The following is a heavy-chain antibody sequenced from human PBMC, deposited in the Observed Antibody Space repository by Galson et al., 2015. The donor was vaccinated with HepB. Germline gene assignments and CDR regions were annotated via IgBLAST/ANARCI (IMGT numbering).Heavy chain of an antibody. V-gene: IGHV3-20*01. CDR3: ARERGSSSWSEIDF. D-gene: IGHD6-13*01. J-gene: IGHJ4*02. CDR1: GFTFDDYG. Sequence: SLRLSCAASGFTFDDYGMSWVRQAPGKGLEWVSGVDWSGGSTGYADSVKGRFTISRDNAENSLYLQMNSLRAEDTALYHCARERGSSSWSEIDFWGQASLLTVSS. CDR2: VDWSGGST.